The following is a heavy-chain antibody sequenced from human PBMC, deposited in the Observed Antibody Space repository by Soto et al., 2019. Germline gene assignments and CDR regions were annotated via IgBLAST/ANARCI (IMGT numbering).Heavy chain of an antibody. CDR2: IWYDGSNK. CDR3: ARDPRYDSWNGYYTNYYYYGMDV. Sequence: PGGSLRLSCAASGFTFSSYGMHWVRQAPGKGLEWVAVIWYDGSNKYYADSVKGRFTISRDNSKNTLYLQMNSLRAEDTAVYYCARDPRYDSWNGYYTNYYYYGMDVWGQGTTVTVSS. V-gene: IGHV3-33*01. CDR1: GFTFSSYG. J-gene: IGHJ6*02. D-gene: IGHD3-3*01.